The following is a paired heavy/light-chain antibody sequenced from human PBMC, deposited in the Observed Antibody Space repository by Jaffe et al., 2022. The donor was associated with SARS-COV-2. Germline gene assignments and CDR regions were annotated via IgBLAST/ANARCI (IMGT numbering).Light chain of an antibody. V-gene: IGKV3-20*01. CDR3: QQDGGSPYT. Sequence: EIVLTQSPGTLSLSPGERATLSCRASQSVSSSYLAWYQQKPGQAPRLLIYGASSGATGVPDRFSGSGSGTDFTLTISRLEPEDFAVYYCQQDGGSPYTFGQGTKLEIK. CDR2: GAS. CDR1: QSVSSSY. J-gene: IGKJ2*01.
Heavy chain of an antibody. D-gene: IGHD4-4*01. J-gene: IGHJ6*02. CDR3: ARGRPVTTFYYYYGMDV. CDR1: GGSFSGYY. Sequence: QVQLQQWGAGLLKPSETLSLTCAVYGGSFSGYYWNWIRQPPGKGLEWIGEINHSGSTNYNPSLKSRVTISVDTSKNQFSLQLSSVTAADTAVYYCARGRPVTTFYYYYGMDVWGQGTTVTVSS. CDR2: INHSGST. V-gene: IGHV4-34*01.